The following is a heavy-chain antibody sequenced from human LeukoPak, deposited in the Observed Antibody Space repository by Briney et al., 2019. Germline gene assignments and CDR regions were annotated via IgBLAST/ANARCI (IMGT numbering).Heavy chain of an antibody. J-gene: IGHJ6*02. Sequence: SETLSLTCAVYGGSFSGYYWSWIRQPPGKGLEWIGEINHSGSTIYNPSLKSRVTISVDTSKNQFSLKLSSVTAADTAVYYCARERYYYDSSGYTKVPPYYYYGMDVWGQGTTVTVSS. CDR1: GGSFSGYY. CDR3: ARERYYYDSSGYTKVPPYYYYGMDV. CDR2: INHSGST. D-gene: IGHD3-22*01. V-gene: IGHV4-34*01.